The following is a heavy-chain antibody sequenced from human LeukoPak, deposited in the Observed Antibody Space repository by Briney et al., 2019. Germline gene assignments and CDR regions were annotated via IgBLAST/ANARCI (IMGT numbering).Heavy chain of an antibody. CDR1: GFTFSDYY. V-gene: IGHV3-11*06. J-gene: IGHJ6*04. D-gene: IGHD3-9*01. CDR3: ARTNYDILTGPFYGMDV. Sequence: GGSLGLSCAASGFTFSDYYMSWIRQAPGKGLEWVSYISSSSSYTNYADSVKGRFTISRDNAKNSLYLQMNSLRAEDTAVYYCARTNYDILTGPFYGMDVWGKGTTVTVSS. CDR2: ISSSSSYT.